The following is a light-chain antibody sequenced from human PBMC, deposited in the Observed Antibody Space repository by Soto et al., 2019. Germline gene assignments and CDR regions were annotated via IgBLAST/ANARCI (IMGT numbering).Light chain of an antibody. CDR1: QSISSW. Sequence: DIQMTQSPSTLSASVGDRVTITCRASQSISSWLAWYQQKPWKAPKLLIYKASSLESGVTSRFSGSGSGTEFTLTISSPQTDDFATYYCQQYNSYSRTVGRGTKVEIK. J-gene: IGKJ1*01. CDR2: KAS. V-gene: IGKV1-5*03. CDR3: QQYNSYSRT.